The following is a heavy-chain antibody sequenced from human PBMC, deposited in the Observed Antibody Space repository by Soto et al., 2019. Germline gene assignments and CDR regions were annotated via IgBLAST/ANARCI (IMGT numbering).Heavy chain of an antibody. Sequence: QVQLVESGGGVVQPGRSLRLSCAASGFTFSSYAMHWVRQAPGKGLEWVAVISYDGSNKYYADSVKGRFTISRDNSKNTLYLQMNSLRAEDTAVYYCARGGWGIAARKTYYFDYWGQGTLVTVSS. CDR2: ISYDGSNK. CDR1: GFTFSSYA. J-gene: IGHJ4*02. CDR3: ARGGWGIAARKTYYFDY. D-gene: IGHD6-6*01. V-gene: IGHV3-30-3*01.